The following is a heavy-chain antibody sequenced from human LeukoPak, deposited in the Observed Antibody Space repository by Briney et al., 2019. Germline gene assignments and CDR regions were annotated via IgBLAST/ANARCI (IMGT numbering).Heavy chain of an antibody. Sequence: GGSLRPSCAASGFTFSSYGMHWVRQAPGKGLEWVAFIRYDGSNKYYADSVKGRFTVSRDNSKNTLYLQMNSLRAGDTAVYCCAKGSHYSYSSNTFPFDYWGQGTLVTVSS. V-gene: IGHV3-30*02. D-gene: IGHD6-13*01. CDR2: IRYDGSNK. J-gene: IGHJ4*02. CDR3: AKGSHYSYSSNTFPFDY. CDR1: GFTFSSYG.